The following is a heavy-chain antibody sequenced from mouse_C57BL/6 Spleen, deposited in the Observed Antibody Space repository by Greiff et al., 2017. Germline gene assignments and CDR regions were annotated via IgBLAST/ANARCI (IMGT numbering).Heavy chain of an antibody. V-gene: IGHV1-58*01. J-gene: IGHJ4*01. CDR2: IYIGNGYT. D-gene: IGHD3-1*01. CDR1: GYTFTSYG. Sequence: VQLQQSGAELVRPGSSVKMSCKTSGYTFTSYGINWVKQRPGQGLEWIGYIYIGNGYTEYNEKFKGKATLTSDTSSSTAYMQLSSLTSEDSAIYFSARKKVYSSGGFSMEYWGQGTSVTGSS. CDR3: ARKKVYSSGGFSMEY.